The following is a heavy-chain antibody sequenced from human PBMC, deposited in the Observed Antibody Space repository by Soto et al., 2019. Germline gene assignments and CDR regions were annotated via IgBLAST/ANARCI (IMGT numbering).Heavy chain of an antibody. Sequence: ASVKVSCKASGYTFTSYDINWVRQATGQGLEWMGWMNPNSGNTGYAQKFQGRVTMTRNTSISTAYMELSSLRSEDTAVYYCARGQGHPSTYYGFWSGYSPYYYYGMDVWGQGTTVTVSS. V-gene: IGHV1-8*01. D-gene: IGHD3-3*01. CDR1: GYTFTSYD. CDR2: MNPNSGNT. J-gene: IGHJ6*02. CDR3: ARGQGHPSTYYGFWSGYSPYYYYGMDV.